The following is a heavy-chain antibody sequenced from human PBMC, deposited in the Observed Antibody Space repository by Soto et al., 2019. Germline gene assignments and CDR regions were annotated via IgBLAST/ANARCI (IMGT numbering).Heavy chain of an antibody. CDR3: AKGTGKYTPSSSER. CDR1: GFTFSSYS. J-gene: IGHJ4*02. Sequence: CGSIRLCSAASGFTFSSYSMTWVRKAPGKGLEWVSGISDSGGTTYYADSVKGRFTISRDNSKNTLYLQMNSLRAEDTAVYYCAKGTGKYTPSSSERWGQGTLVTVSS. V-gene: IGHV3-23*01. D-gene: IGHD6-6*01. CDR2: ISDSGGTT.